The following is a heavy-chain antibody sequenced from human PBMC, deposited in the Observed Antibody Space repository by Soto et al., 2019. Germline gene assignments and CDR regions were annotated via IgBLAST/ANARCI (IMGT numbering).Heavy chain of an antibody. D-gene: IGHD2-21*02. CDR1: GDTFTDYY. V-gene: IGHV1-46*01. J-gene: IGHJ4*02. Sequence: QVKLVQSGAEVKKPGASVKVSCKASGDTFTDYYIHWVRQAPGQGLEWMGTVNPSGGHTTYAQHFMGSMTMTRDASSSGLYRALTRLKSEDTAVYYCESGGRVVVVTAALAYWGAGTLGTVSS. CDR2: VNPSGGHT. CDR3: ESGGRVVVVTAALAY.